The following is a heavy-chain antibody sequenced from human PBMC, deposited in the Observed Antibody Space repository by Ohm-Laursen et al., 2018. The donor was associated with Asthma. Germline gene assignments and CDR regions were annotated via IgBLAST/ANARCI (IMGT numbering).Heavy chain of an antibody. CDR2: ISYDGSNK. Sequence: SLRLSCTASGFTFSSYGMHWVRQAPGKGLEWVAVISYDGSNKYYADSVKGRFTISRDNAKNSLYLQMNSLRDEDTAVYYCARDPDYGSRYGMDVWGQGTTVTVSS. J-gene: IGHJ6*02. CDR1: GFTFSSYG. CDR3: ARDPDYGSRYGMDV. D-gene: IGHD3-10*01. V-gene: IGHV3-30*03.